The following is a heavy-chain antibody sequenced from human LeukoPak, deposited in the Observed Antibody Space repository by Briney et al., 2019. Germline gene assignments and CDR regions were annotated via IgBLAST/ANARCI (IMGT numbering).Heavy chain of an antibody. Sequence: GSLRLSCPASGFTFRSCWMSWVRQAPGKGLEWVANIKQDGSENYYVDSVKGRFTISRDNAKNSLYLQMNSLRAEDTAVYYCARSYDFWSGYYDYWGQGTLVTVSS. V-gene: IGHV3-7*01. CDR2: IKQDGSEN. CDR3: ARSYDFWSGYYDY. J-gene: IGHJ4*02. CDR1: GFTFRSCW. D-gene: IGHD3-3*01.